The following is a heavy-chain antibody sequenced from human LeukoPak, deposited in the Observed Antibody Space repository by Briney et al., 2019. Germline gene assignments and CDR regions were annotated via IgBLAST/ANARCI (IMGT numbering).Heavy chain of an antibody. CDR3: AREEVVPYFDY. Sequence: GGSLRLSCAASGFTFSSYGMHWVRQAPGKGLQWVALISHDGSNKYYADSVRGRFTISRDNSKNTLYLQMNSLRAEDTAVYYCAREEVVPYFDYWGQGTLVTVSS. D-gene: IGHD2-15*01. V-gene: IGHV3-30*03. J-gene: IGHJ4*02. CDR2: ISHDGSNK. CDR1: GFTFSSYG.